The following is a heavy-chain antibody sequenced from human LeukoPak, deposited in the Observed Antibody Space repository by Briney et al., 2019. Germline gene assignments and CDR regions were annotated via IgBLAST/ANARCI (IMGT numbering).Heavy chain of an antibody. Sequence: ASVKVSCKASGYTFTGYYMHWVRQAPGEGLEWMGGFDPEDGEAIYAQKFQGRVTMTEDTSTDTVYMELTSLRSEDTAVYYCARCTSTSCYNFDYWGQGSLVTVSS. CDR2: FDPEDGEA. CDR3: ARCTSTSCYNFDY. J-gene: IGHJ4*02. V-gene: IGHV1-24*01. CDR1: GYTFTGYY. D-gene: IGHD2-2*02.